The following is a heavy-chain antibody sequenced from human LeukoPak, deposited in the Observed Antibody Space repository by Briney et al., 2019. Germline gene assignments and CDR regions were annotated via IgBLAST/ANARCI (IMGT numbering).Heavy chain of an antibody. J-gene: IGHJ4*02. CDR2: TISKADGGAT. CDR3: TTGLYGGPDN. D-gene: IGHD3-10*01. V-gene: IGHV3-15*01. Sequence: GGSLRLSCAASGFTFSNAWMSWVRQAPGKGLEWIGRTISKADGGATQYAAPVKGRFTISRDDSKATLYLQMNSLKTEDTAVYYCTTGLYGGPDNWGQGTLVTVSS. CDR1: GFTFSNAW.